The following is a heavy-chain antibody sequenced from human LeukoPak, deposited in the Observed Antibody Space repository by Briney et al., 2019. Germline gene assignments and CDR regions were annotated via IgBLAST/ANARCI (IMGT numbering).Heavy chain of an antibody. D-gene: IGHD3-3*01. CDR3: ARGGYYDFWSGSTNSYYFDY. Sequence: GESLKISCKGSGYGFTSYWIGWVRQMPGKGLEWMGIIYPGDSDTRYSPSFQGQVTISADKSISTAYLQWSSLKASDTAMYYCARGGYYDFWSGSTNSYYFDYWGQGTLVTVSS. CDR1: GYGFTSYW. V-gene: IGHV5-51*01. J-gene: IGHJ4*02. CDR2: IYPGDSDT.